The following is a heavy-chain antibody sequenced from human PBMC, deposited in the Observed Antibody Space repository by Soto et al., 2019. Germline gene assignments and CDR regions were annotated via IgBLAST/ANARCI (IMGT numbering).Heavy chain of an antibody. CDR2: ISSAGTTI. J-gene: IGHJ6*02. Sequence: GGSLRLSCAASGFTFSNYYMSWIRQAPGKWLEWLAYISSAGTTIYYSDSVKGRFTISRDNARNSLYLQMNSLRAEDTAMYYCARDLEVVTAKHYYYYYVLDVWGQGXPVTVYS. D-gene: IGHD2-21*02. CDR3: ARDLEVVTAKHYYYYYVLDV. V-gene: IGHV3-11*01. CDR1: GFTFSNYY.